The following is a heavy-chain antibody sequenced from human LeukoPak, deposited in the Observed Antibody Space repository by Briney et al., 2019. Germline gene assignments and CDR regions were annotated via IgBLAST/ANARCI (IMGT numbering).Heavy chain of an antibody. J-gene: IGHJ4*02. D-gene: IGHD3-3*01. Sequence: SETLSLTCTVSGGSFSSGSYYWSWIRQPPGKGLEWIGYIYHSGSTNYNPSLKSRVTISVDTSKNQFSLKLSSVTAADTAVYYCARGGVVADYWGQGTLVTVSS. CDR2: IYHSGST. V-gene: IGHV4-61*01. CDR1: GGSFSSGSYY. CDR3: ARGGVVADY.